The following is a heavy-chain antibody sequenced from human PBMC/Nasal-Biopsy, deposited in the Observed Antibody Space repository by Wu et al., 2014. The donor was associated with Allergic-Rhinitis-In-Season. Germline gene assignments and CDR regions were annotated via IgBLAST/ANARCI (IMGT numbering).Heavy chain of an antibody. Sequence: VISYDGSNKYYADSVKGRFTISRDNSKNTLYLQMNSLRAEDTAVYYCARDLFGYFQRPTRKSNDAFDIWAKGQWSPSLQ. J-gene: IGHJ3*02. V-gene: IGHV3-30*01. CDR2: ISYDGSNK. CDR3: ARDLFGYFQRPTRKSNDAFDI. D-gene: IGHD3-10*01.